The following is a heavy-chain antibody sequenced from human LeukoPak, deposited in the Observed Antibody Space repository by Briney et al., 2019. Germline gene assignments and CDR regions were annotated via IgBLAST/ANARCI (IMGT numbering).Heavy chain of an antibody. D-gene: IGHD6-19*01. CDR2: ISYVGSNK. Sequence: GGSLRLSCAASGLTFSIYGMHWVRQAPGKGLEWVAVISYVGSNKYYADSVKGRFTISRDNSKNTLYLQMNSLGAEDTAVYYCAKALAGYSSGWYGGYYWGQGTLVAVSS. CDR3: AKALAGYSSGWYGGYY. V-gene: IGHV3-30*18. CDR1: GLTFSIYG. J-gene: IGHJ4*02.